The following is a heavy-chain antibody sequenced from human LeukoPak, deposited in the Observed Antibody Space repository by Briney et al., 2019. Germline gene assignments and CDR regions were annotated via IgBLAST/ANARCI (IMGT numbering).Heavy chain of an antibody. V-gene: IGHV1-18*01. CDR1: GYTFTSFG. J-gene: IGHJ6*03. D-gene: IGHD2-2*01. CDR2: ISAYNGNP. CDR3: ARGRYCSSSSCYQIYYYYMDV. Sequence: ASVKVSCKASGYTFTSFGISWVRQAPGQGLEWMGWISAYNGNPNYAQNLQGRVTMTTDTSTSTAYMELRSLRSDDTDVYYCARGRYCSSSSCYQIYYYYMDVWGKGTTVTVSS.